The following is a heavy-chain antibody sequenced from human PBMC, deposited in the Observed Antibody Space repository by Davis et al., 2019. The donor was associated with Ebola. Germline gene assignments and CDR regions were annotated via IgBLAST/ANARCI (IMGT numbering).Heavy chain of an antibody. CDR2: VSHTGNT. V-gene: IGHV4-61*05. D-gene: IGHD5-18*01. J-gene: IGHJ4*02. CDR3: ARGYHFDY. CDR1: GGSISVRSYY. Sequence: MPSETLSLTCTVSGGSISVRSYYWAWVRQHPGKGLDWIAYVSHTGNTNYNPSLKSRVTISVDKSKNQFSLKLSSVTAADTAVYYCARGYHFDYWGQGTLVTVSS.